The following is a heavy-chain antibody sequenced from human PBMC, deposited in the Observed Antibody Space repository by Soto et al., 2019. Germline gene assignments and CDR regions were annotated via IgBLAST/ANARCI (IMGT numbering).Heavy chain of an antibody. CDR3: ARVSEGGSYYGGLDY. V-gene: IGHV3-33*01. D-gene: IGHD1-26*01. J-gene: IGHJ4*02. CDR1: GFTFSSYG. Sequence: QVQLVESGGGVVQPGRSLRLSCAASGFTFSSYGMHWVRQAPGKGLEWVAVIWYDGNIKYYADSVKGRFTISRDNSKNTLFLQTNSPRAEDTDVYYCARVSEGGSYYGGLDYWGQGTLVTVSS. CDR2: IWYDGNIK.